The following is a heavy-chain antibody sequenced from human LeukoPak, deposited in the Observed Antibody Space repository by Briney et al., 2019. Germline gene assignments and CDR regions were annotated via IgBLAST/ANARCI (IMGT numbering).Heavy chain of an antibody. CDR2: IYHSGST. Sequence: SETLSLTCAVSGYSISSGYYWGWIRQPPGKGLEWIGSIYHSGSTYYNPSLKSRVTISVDTSKNQFSLKLSSVTAADTAVYYCAKESWVHELTISAPTFDYWGQGTLVTVSS. CDR3: AKESWVHELTISAPTFDY. CDR1: GYSISSGYY. V-gene: IGHV4-38-2*02. D-gene: IGHD3-3*01. J-gene: IGHJ4*02.